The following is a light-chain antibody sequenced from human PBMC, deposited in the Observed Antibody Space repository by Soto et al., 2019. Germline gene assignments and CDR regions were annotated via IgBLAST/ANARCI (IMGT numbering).Light chain of an antibody. CDR2: GAS. J-gene: IGKJ2*02. Sequence: EIVLTQSPGTLSLSPGERATLSCRASQSVSSSYLAWYQQKPGQAPRLLLYGASSRATGIPDRFSGSGSGTDFTLTISRLEPEDFAVYYCQQYGSSPTWTFGQGTKLEIK. V-gene: IGKV3-20*01. CDR3: QQYGSSPTWT. CDR1: QSVSSSY.